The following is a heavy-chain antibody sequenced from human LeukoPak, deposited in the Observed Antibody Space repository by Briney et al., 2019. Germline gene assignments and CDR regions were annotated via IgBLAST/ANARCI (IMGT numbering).Heavy chain of an antibody. CDR3: ARRARIAQDY. J-gene: IGHJ4*02. V-gene: IGHV4-31*03. D-gene: IGHD6-13*01. CDR2: IYYSGST. CDR1: GGSISSGGYY. Sequence: SQTLSLTCTVSGGSISSGGYYWSWIRQHPGKGLEWIGYIYYSGSTYYNPSLKSRVTISVDTSKNQFSLKLSSVTAADTAVYYCARRARIAQDYWGQGTLVTVSS.